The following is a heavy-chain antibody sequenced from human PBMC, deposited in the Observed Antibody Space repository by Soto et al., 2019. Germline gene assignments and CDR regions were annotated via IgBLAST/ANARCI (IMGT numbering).Heavy chain of an antibody. CDR2: IYPSDSDT. CDR3: ARPANTVADHFDL. Sequence: GESLKISCQVSGYTFTIYWIGWVRQMPGKGLEWMGIIYPSDSDTRYSPSFQGQVTISADQSINTAYLQWDSLRASDTAIYYCARPANTVADHFDLWGQGTPVTVSS. V-gene: IGHV5-51*01. D-gene: IGHD4-17*01. CDR1: GYTFTIYW. J-gene: IGHJ4*02.